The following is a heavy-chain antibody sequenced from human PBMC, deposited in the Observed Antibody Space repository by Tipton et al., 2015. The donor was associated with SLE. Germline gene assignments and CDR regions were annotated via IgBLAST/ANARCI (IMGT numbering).Heavy chain of an antibody. CDR1: GGSISSGGYY. CDR2: IYYSGCT. CDR3: ARAKRIWFGESPNYFDY. J-gene: IGHJ4*02. V-gene: IGHV4-31*03. D-gene: IGHD3-10*01. Sequence: TLSLTCTVSGGSISSGGYYWSWIRQHPGKGLEWIGYIYYSGCTYYNPSLKSRVTISVDTSKNQFSLKLSSVTAADTAVYYCARAKRIWFGESPNYFDYWGQGTLVTVSS.